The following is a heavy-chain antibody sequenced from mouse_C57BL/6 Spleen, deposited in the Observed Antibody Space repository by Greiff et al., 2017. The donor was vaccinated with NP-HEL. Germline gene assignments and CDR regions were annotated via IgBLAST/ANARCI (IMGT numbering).Heavy chain of an antibody. J-gene: IGHJ3*01. Sequence: VKQRTGQGLEWIGEIYPRSGNTYYNEKFKGKATLTADKSSSTAYMELRSLTSEDSAVYFCASSYDYDHEEFAYWGQGTLVTVSA. CDR3: ASSYDYDHEEFAY. V-gene: IGHV1-81*01. CDR2: IYPRSGNT. D-gene: IGHD2-4*01.